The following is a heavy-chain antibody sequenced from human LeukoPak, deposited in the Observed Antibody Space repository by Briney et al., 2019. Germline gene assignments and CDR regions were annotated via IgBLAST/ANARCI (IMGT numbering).Heavy chain of an antibody. D-gene: IGHD6-13*01. CDR2: ISGSGVTI. V-gene: IGHV3-23*01. Sequence: GGSLRLSCAASGFTFSGYAMSWVRQAPGKGLEWVSGISGSGVTIFYADSVKGRFTISRDNSKNTLYLQMNSLRAEDTAVYYCAKAFDAYTSSRGQNWFDPWGQGTLVTVSS. CDR1: GFTFSGYA. J-gene: IGHJ5*02. CDR3: AKAFDAYTSSRGQNWFDP.